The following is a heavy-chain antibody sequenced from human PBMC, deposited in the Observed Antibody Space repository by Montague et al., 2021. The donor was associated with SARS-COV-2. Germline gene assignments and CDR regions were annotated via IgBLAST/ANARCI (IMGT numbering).Heavy chain of an antibody. CDR1: GSSFSGYY. CDR2: INHGGST. V-gene: IGHV4-34*01. Sequence: SETLSLTCAVHGSSFSGYYWNWIRQSPGKGLEWIGEINHGGSTNYSPSLKSRLTISADTSKNQFSLKLTSVAAADTAVYYCARLRDGVVPSPILGVGPYYSYYSMDVWGRGTTVTVSS. CDR3: ARLRDGVVPSPILGVGPYYSYYSMDV. D-gene: IGHD3-10*01. J-gene: IGHJ6*03.